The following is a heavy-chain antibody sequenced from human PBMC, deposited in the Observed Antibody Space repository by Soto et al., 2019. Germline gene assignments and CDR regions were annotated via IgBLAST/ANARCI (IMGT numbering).Heavy chain of an antibody. CDR3: ARVGLNYYDSSGYPKVDYYYYYGMDV. Sequence: EASVKVSCKASGYTFTSYGISWVRQAPGQGLEWMGWISAYNGNTNYAQKLQGRVTMTTDTSTSTAYTELRSLRSDDTAVYYCARVGLNYYDSSGYPKVDYYYYYGMDVWGQGTTVTVSS. V-gene: IGHV1-18*01. CDR1: GYTFTSYG. CDR2: ISAYNGNT. D-gene: IGHD3-22*01. J-gene: IGHJ6*02.